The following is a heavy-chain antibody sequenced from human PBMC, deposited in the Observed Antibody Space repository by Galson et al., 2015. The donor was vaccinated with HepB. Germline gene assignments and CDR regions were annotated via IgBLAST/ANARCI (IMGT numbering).Heavy chain of an antibody. CDR3: AKGVRRRGGNSISYYYYMDV. CDR1: GYTFTSYD. Sequence: SVKVSCKASGYTFTSYDINWVRQATGQGLEWMGWMNPNSGNTGYAQKFQSRVTMTRNTSISTAYMELSSLRSEDTAVYYCAKGVRRRGGNSISYYYYMDVWDKGTTVTVSS. D-gene: IGHD4-23*01. CDR2: MNPNSGNT. V-gene: IGHV1-8*01. J-gene: IGHJ6*03.